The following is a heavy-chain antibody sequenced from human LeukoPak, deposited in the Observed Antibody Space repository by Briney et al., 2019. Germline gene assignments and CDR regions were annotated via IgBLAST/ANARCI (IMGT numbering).Heavy chain of an antibody. CDR1: GFTFSSYA. CDR3: ARDYYGSGSSFDY. J-gene: IGHJ4*02. V-gene: IGHV3-30*04. D-gene: IGHD3-10*01. Sequence: GGSLRLSCAASGFTFSSYAMHWVRQAPGKGLEWVVIISYDGSNKYYADSVKGRFTISRDNSKNTLYLQMNSLRAEDTAVYYCARDYYGSGSSFDYWGQGTLVTVSS. CDR2: ISYDGSNK.